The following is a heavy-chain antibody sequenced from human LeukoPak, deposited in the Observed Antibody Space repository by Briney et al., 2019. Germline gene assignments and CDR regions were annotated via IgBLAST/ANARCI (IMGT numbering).Heavy chain of an antibody. CDR1: GFTFSSYS. CDR3: ARVGDHTIFGPTGY. D-gene: IGHD3-3*01. CDR2: IGSSSSYI. J-gene: IGHJ4*02. V-gene: IGHV3-21*01. Sequence: PGGSLRLSCAASGFTFSSYSMNWVRQAPGKGLEWVSSIGSSSSYIYYADPVKGRFTISRDNAKNSLYLQMNSLRAEDTAVYYCARVGDHTIFGPTGYWGQGTLVTVSS.